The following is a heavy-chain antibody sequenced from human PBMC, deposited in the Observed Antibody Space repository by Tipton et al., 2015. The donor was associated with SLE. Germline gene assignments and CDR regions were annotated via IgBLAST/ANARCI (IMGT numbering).Heavy chain of an antibody. Sequence: TLSLTCTVSGGSISRSNYYWGWIRQPPGKGLEWIGSMYYSGSTYYSPSLKSRVSISVHTSKNQFSLKLSSVTAADTAVYYCAREGVHFWSGSSYYYYYMDVWGKGTTVTVSS. V-gene: IGHV4-39*07. D-gene: IGHD3-3*02. CDR1: GGSISRSNYY. J-gene: IGHJ6*03. CDR3: AREGVHFWSGSSYYYYYMDV. CDR2: MYYSGST.